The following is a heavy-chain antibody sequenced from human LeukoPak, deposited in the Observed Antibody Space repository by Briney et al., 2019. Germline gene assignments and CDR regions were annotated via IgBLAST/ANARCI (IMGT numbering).Heavy chain of an antibody. CDR1: GFTFDDYA. D-gene: IGHD6-19*01. V-gene: IGHV3-9*03. CDR3: AKTDNSGPGGYFSL. Sequence: GRSLSQSCAASGFTFDDYAMHWVRQAPGKGLEWVSSISWNSGSIGYADSVKGRFTISRDNAKNSLYLQMNSLRAEDMALYYCAKTDNSGPGGYFSLWGRDTRVTVSS. CDR2: ISWNSGSI. J-gene: IGHJ2*01.